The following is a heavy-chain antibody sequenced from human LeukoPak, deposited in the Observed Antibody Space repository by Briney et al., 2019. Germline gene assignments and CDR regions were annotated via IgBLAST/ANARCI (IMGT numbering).Heavy chain of an antibody. CDR3: ASHSGTYSAFEI. V-gene: IGHV4-38-2*02. CDR2: IFYNGGP. D-gene: IGHD1-26*01. Sequence: PSETLSLTCTVSGYSISSGYYWGWVRQSPGRGLEWLGNIFYNGGPYYNPSFKSRVAISVDTSKNHFSLTLNAVTAADTAVYYCASHSGTYSAFEIWGQGTPVTSLQ. J-gene: IGHJ3*02. CDR1: GYSISSGYY.